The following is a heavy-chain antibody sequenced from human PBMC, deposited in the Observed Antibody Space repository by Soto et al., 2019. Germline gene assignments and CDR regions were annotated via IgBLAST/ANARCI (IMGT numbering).Heavy chain of an antibody. CDR1: GFTFSSYA. J-gene: IGHJ1*01. Sequence: QVQLVESGGGVVQPGRSLRLSCAASGFTFSSYAMHWVRQAPGKGLEWVAVISYDGSNKYNADSVKGRFTISRDNSKNALYVQVKSLRAEDTAVYCCARDSEEVITEYFQHWGQGTLVTVSS. CDR2: ISYDGSNK. V-gene: IGHV3-30-3*01. CDR3: ARDSEEVITEYFQH. D-gene: IGHD3-22*01.